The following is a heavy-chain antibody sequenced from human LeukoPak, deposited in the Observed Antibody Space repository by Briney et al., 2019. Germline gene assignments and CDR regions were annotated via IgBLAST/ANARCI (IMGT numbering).Heavy chain of an antibody. CDR3: ARDYYGDKNPS. CDR2: IYYSGST. V-gene: IGHV4-59*01. D-gene: IGHD4-17*01. J-gene: IGHJ5*02. Sequence: SETLSLTCTVSGGSISSYYWSWIRQPPGKGLEWIGYIYYSGSTNYNPSLKSRVTISVDTSKNQFSLKLSPVTAADTAVYYCARDYYGDKNPSWGQGTLVTVSS. CDR1: GGSISSYY.